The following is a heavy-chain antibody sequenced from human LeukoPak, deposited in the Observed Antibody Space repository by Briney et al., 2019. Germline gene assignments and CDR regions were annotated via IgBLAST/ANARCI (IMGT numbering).Heavy chain of an antibody. CDR1: GFTVSSNY. CDR3: AVGKYYYGSGGYWLGAFDI. D-gene: IGHD3-10*01. J-gene: IGHJ3*02. Sequence: GGSLRLSCAASGFTVSSNYMSWVRQAPGKGLEWVSVIYSGGSTYYADSVKGRFTISRDNSKNTLYLQMNSLRAEDTAVYYCAVGKYYYGSGGYWLGAFDIWGQGTMVTVSS. V-gene: IGHV3-53*01. CDR2: IYSGGST.